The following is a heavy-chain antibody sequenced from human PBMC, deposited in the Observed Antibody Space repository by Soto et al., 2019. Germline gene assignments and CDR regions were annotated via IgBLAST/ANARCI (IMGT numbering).Heavy chain of an antibody. Sequence: QVQLVQSGAEVKKPGSSVKVSCKASGGTFSSYAISWVRQAPGQGLEWMGGIIPIFGTANYAQKFQGRVTITADESTSTAHMELSSLRSEDTAVYYCARSGTAMVNYYYYGMDVWGQGTTVTVSS. V-gene: IGHV1-69*01. J-gene: IGHJ6*02. CDR2: IIPIFGTA. D-gene: IGHD5-18*01. CDR1: GGTFSSYA. CDR3: ARSGTAMVNYYYYGMDV.